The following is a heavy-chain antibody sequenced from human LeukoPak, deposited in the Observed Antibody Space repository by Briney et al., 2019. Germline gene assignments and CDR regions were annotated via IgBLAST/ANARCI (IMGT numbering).Heavy chain of an antibody. CDR3: ARVAMVRGVKPLIDY. J-gene: IGHJ4*02. CDR2: ISSSSSYI. Sequence: TGGSLRLSCAASGFTFSSYSMNWVRQAPGKGLEWVSSISSSSSYIYYADSVKGRFTISRDNAKNSLYLQMNSLRAEDTAVYYCARVAMVRGVKPLIDYWGQGTLVTVSS. CDR1: GFTFSSYS. V-gene: IGHV3-21*01. D-gene: IGHD3-10*01.